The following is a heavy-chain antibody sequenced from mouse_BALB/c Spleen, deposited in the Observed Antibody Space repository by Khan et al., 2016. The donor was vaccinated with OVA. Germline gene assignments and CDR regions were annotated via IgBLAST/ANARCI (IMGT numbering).Heavy chain of an antibody. Sequence: EVQLQESGPGLVKPSQSLSLTCTVTGYSITSGYAWNWIRQFPGNKLEWMGYISYSGSTSYNPSLRSRISITRDTSKNQFFLQLNSVTTEDTATYYCARQNYYGDAMDYWGQGTSVTVSS. CDR1: GYSITSGYA. J-gene: IGHJ4*01. CDR2: ISYSGST. V-gene: IGHV3-2*02. CDR3: ARQNYYGDAMDY. D-gene: IGHD1-2*01.